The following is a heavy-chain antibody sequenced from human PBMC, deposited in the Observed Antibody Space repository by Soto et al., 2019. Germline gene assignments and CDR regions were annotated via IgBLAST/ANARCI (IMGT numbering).Heavy chain of an antibody. CDR2: INHCGST. J-gene: IGHJ3*02. Sequence: SETLSLTCAVYGGSFSGYYWSWIRQPPGKGLEWIGEINHCGSTNYNPSLKSRVTLSVDTSKNQFSLKLSSLTAADTAVYYCARATGNDAFDIWGQGTMVTVSS. D-gene: IGHD2-15*01. CDR1: GGSFSGYY. CDR3: ARATGNDAFDI. V-gene: IGHV4-34*01.